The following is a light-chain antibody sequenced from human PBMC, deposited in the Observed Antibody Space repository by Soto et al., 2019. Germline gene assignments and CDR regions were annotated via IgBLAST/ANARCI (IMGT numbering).Light chain of an antibody. Sequence: EIVLTQSPGTLSLSPGDRATLSCEASQSVTSNYLAWYQQKPGQAPRLLIFGASTRATGIPARFSGSGSGTEFTLTISSLQSEDFAVYYCQQYNNWPPITFGQGTRLEIK. CDR2: GAS. CDR1: QSVTSN. V-gene: IGKV3-15*01. CDR3: QQYNNWPPIT. J-gene: IGKJ5*01.